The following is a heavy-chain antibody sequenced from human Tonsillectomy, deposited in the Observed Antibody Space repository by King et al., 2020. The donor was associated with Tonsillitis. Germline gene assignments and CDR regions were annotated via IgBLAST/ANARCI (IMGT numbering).Heavy chain of an antibody. D-gene: IGHD3-22*01. CDR1: GGSISSYY. CDR3: ARDQNYYASSGYYRGGLDY. CDR2: IYYSGST. V-gene: IGHV4-59*01. J-gene: IGHJ4*02. Sequence: VQLQESGPGLVKPSETLSLTCTVSGGSISSYYWSWIRQPPGKGLEWIGYIYYSGSTNYNPSLNSRVTISVDTSKNQFSLKLSSVTAADTAVYYCARDQNYYASSGYYRGGLDYWGQGTLVTVSS.